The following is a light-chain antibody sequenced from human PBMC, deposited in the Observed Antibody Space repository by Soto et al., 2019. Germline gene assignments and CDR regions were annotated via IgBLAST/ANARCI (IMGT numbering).Light chain of an antibody. J-gene: IGKJ4*01. CDR2: GAS. V-gene: IGKV3-15*01. CDR1: QSVTSN. Sequence: EIVMTQSPATLSVSPGERAALSCRASQSVTSNLAWYQQKPGQAPRLLIYGASTRATGIPARFSGSGSGTEFPLTISSLQSGDFAVYYCQQYNNWPLTFGGGTKVEIK. CDR3: QQYNNWPLT.